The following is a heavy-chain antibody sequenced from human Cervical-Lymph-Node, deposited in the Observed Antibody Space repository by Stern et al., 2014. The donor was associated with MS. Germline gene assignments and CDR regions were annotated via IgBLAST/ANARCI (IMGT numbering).Heavy chain of an antibody. J-gene: IGHJ4*02. CDR1: VGTFNSYA. V-gene: IGHV1-69*01. Sequence: VQLVESGAEVKQPGSSVKVSCKASVGTFNSYAINWVRQATGQGLEWMGQFIPILGSSKYAQKCQGRVTITADESTTTAYVELNSLRSEDTAIYYCARGSHQLYYAFEYWGQGTLVTVSS. CDR2: FIPILGSS. D-gene: IGHD2-8*01. CDR3: ARGSHQLYYAFEY.